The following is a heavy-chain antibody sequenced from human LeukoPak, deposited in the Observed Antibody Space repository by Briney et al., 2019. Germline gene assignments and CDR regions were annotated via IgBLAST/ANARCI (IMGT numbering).Heavy chain of an antibody. D-gene: IGHD6-13*01. CDR3: ARVSSNLDY. CDR2: ITWNSGTI. CDR1: GFNFGDYV. Sequence: GGSLRLSCAASGFNFGDYVMNWVRQAPGKGLEWVSGITWNSGTIDYADSVKGRFTISRDNAKNSLYLQMNSLRAEDTAVYYCARVSSNLDYWGQGTLVTVSS. J-gene: IGHJ4*02. V-gene: IGHV3-9*01.